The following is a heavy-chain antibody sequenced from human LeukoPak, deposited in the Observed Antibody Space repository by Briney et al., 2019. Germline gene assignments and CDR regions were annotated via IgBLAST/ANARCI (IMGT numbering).Heavy chain of an antibody. D-gene: IGHD2-2*01. Sequence: SETLSLTCTVSGGSISSSSYYWGWNRQPPGTGLEWIGSIYYSGSTYYNPSLKSRVTISVDTSKNQFSLKLSSVTAADTAVYYCARLGIVVVPAATYPRVIDYWGQGTLVTVSS. CDR3: ARLGIVVVPAATYPRVIDY. CDR1: GGSISSSSYY. V-gene: IGHV4-39*01. CDR2: IYYSGST. J-gene: IGHJ4*02.